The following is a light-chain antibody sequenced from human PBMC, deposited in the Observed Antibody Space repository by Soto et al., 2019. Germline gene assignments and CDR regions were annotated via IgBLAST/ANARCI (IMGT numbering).Light chain of an antibody. Sequence: DIQMTQSPSTLSASVGDRVTITCRASQSISSWLAWYQQKPGKAPKLLIYDASSLESGVPSRFSGSGSATEYTLTTSSLQPDDFSAYYYQQYNSYLYTFGQGTKLEIK. J-gene: IGKJ2*01. CDR1: QSISSW. CDR3: QQYNSYLYT. V-gene: IGKV1-5*01. CDR2: DAS.